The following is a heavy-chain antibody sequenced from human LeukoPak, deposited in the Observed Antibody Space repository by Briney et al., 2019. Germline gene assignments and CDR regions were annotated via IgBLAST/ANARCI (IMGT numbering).Heavy chain of an antibody. V-gene: IGHV1-18*01. CDR2: ISAHNGYT. Sequence: ASVKVSCKASGYTLTSFSISWVRQAPGQGLEWMGWISAHNGYTDYAQKLQGRVTMTTDTSTNTAYMELRSLRSDDTAVYYCARGDCSGVSCYLPEYFRHWGQGTLVTVSS. D-gene: IGHD2-15*01. CDR1: GYTLTSFS. J-gene: IGHJ1*01. CDR3: ARGDCSGVSCYLPEYFRH.